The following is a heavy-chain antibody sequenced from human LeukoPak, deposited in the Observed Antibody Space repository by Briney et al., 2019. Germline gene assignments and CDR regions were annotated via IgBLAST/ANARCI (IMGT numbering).Heavy chain of an antibody. CDR2: ISISGTTI. V-gene: IGHV3-48*03. Sequence: GGSLRLSCAASGFTLSSYEMNWVRQAPGKGLEWVSYISISGTTIYYADSVKGRFTIPRDNAKNSLYLQMNSLRAEDTAVYYCARASSSWDGGDYWGQGTLVTVSS. CDR1: GFTLSSYE. D-gene: IGHD6-13*01. CDR3: ARASSSWDGGDY. J-gene: IGHJ4*02.